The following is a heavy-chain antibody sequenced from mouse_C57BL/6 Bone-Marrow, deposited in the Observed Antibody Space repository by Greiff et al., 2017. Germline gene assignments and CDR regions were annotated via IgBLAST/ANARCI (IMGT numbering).Heavy chain of an antibody. J-gene: IGHJ4*01. V-gene: IGHV1-9*01. CDR3: ARWGYAMDY. CDR2: ILPGSVST. CDR1: GYTFTGYW. Sequence: QVQLQQSGAELMKPGASVKLSCKATGYTFTGYWIEWVKQRPGHGLEWIGEILPGSVSTHYNEKFKGKATFTADTSSTTAYMQLSSLTTEDADIYYCARWGYAMDYGGQGNSVTVSS.